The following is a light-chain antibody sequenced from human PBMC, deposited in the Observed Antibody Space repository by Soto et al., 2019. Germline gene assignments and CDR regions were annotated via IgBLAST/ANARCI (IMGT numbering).Light chain of an antibody. V-gene: IGKV1-39*01. CDR3: QQSSSGPFT. J-gene: IGKJ2*01. Sequence: DIQMTQSPDSLSASVGDRVTITCRASQSISTYLHWYQQKPGKAPKLLVHSVSNLQSGVPSRFTGSGSGTDSTLTISSLQPEDFATYFCQQSSSGPFTFGQGTKLEI. CDR2: SVS. CDR1: QSISTY.